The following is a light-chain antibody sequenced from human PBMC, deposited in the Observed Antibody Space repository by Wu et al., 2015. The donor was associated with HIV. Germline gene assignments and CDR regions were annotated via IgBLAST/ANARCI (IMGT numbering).Light chain of an antibody. V-gene: IGKV3-15*01. CDR1: QSISIN. J-gene: IGKJ5*01. CDR2: DAS. Sequence: EILMTQSPATLSVSPGERATLSCRASQSISINLAWYQQKPGQAPRLLIYDASTRATGIPARFSGSGSGTEFSLTISSLQSEDFAVYFRQQRSDWPSTFGQGTRLEIK. CDR3: QQRSDWPST.